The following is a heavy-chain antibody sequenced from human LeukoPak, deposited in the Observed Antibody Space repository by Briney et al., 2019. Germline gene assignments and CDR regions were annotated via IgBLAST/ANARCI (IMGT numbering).Heavy chain of an antibody. CDR2: IKSKTDGGTT. Sequence: GSLRLSCAASGFTFSNAWMSWVRRAPGKGLEWVGRIKSKTDGGTTDYAAPVKGRFSISRDDSKNTLYLQMNSLKTEDTAVYYCTTALGVGATFRFDPWGQGILVTVSS. J-gene: IGHJ5*02. V-gene: IGHV3-15*01. CDR3: TTALGVGATFRFDP. D-gene: IGHD1-26*01. CDR1: GFTFSNAW.